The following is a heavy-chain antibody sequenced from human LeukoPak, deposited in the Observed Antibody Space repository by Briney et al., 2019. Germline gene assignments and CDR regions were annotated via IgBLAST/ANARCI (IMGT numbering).Heavy chain of an antibody. Sequence: GASLQISGKGSGSSFTSNWIGCVRQLPGKGLEWMGIIYPGESETTYSPSFQGQVTISADKSITTAYLQWDSLKASDTAMYYCARHPWGIKVADYWGQGTLVTVSS. J-gene: IGHJ4*02. CDR1: GSSFTSNW. V-gene: IGHV5-51*01. CDR2: IYPGESET. D-gene: IGHD3-16*01. CDR3: ARHPWGIKVADY.